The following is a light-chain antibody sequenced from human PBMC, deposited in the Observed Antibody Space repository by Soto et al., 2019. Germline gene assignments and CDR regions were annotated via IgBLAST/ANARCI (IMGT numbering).Light chain of an antibody. CDR2: DVS. CDR1: QSLTGR. V-gene: IGKV1-5*01. CDR3: QQYKGYPYT. J-gene: IGKJ2*01. Sequence: DIQMTQSPSTLSASIGDRVTLTCRASQSLTGRVARYQQKPGRHPKLLIYDVSILESGVPSWCSGSESWTDFTLTTSSLRTDDFATFDCQQYKGYPYTFG.